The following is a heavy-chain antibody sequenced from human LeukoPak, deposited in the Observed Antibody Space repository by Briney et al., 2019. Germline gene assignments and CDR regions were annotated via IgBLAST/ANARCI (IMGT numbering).Heavy chain of an antibody. D-gene: IGHD6-19*01. V-gene: IGHV1-18*01. Sequence: ASVKVSCKASGYTFTSYGISWVRQAPGQGLEWMGGIIPIFGTANYAQKLQGRVTMTRDMSTSTAYMELSRLRSDDTAVYYCARGWSRYSSGWKYYFDYWGQGTLVTVSS. J-gene: IGHJ4*02. CDR1: GYTFTSYG. CDR3: ARGWSRYSSGWKYYFDY. CDR2: IIPIFGTA.